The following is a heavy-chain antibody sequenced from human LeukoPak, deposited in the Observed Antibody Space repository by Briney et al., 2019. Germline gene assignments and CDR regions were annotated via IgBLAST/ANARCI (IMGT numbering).Heavy chain of an antibody. CDR2: IKPDGSEE. V-gene: IGHV3-7*03. CDR3: TSWGDTTAEYFQR. CDR1: GFSFSNYY. D-gene: IGHD2-21*02. J-gene: IGHJ1*01. Sequence: GGSLRLSCAASGFSFSNYYMNWVRQAPGKGLEWVANIKPDGSEEHYVDSVKGRFTISRDNAKNSLYLQMSSLRVEDTAVYYCTSWGDTTAEYFQRWGQGTLVTVSS.